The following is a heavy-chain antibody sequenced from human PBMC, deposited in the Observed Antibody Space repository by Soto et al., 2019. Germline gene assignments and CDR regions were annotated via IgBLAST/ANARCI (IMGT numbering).Heavy chain of an antibody. Sequence: SETLSLTCTVSGGSISSYYWSWIRQPPGKGLEWIGYIYYSGSTNYNPSLKSRVTISVDTSKNQFSLKLSSVTAADTAVYYCARVWRLSDFWSGYYTGDAFDIWGQGTMVTVSS. J-gene: IGHJ3*02. V-gene: IGHV4-59*01. CDR2: IYYSGST. D-gene: IGHD3-3*01. CDR3: ARVWRLSDFWSGYYTGDAFDI. CDR1: GGSISSYY.